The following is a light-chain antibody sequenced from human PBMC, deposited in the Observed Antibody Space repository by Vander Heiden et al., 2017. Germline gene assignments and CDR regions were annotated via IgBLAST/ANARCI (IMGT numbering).Light chain of an antibody. CDR3: QQHGSSPPVT. CDR2: GAS. V-gene: IGKV3-20*01. Sequence: EIVLTQSPGTLSLSPGERATLSCRASQSVSSSYLAWYQQKPGQAPRLLIYGASSRATGIPDRFSGSGYGTDFTLTISRREPEDFAVYYCQQHGSSPPVTFGQGTRLEIK. J-gene: IGKJ5*01. CDR1: QSVSSSY.